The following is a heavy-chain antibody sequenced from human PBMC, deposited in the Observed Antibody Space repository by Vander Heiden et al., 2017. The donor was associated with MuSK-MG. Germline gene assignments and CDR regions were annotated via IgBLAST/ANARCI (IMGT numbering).Heavy chain of an antibody. V-gene: IGHV4-39*01. CDR1: GGSISSSSYY. D-gene: IGHD5-18*01. CDR3: ARLMVDTAGNYYYYMDV. J-gene: IGHJ6*03. Sequence: QLQLQESGPGLVKPSETLSLTCTVSGGSISSSSYYWGWIRQPPGKGLEGIGSIYYSGSTYYKPSLKRRVTISVDTSKNQFSLKMSSVTAADTAVYYCARLMVDTAGNYYYYMDVWGKGTTVTVSS. CDR2: IYYSGST.